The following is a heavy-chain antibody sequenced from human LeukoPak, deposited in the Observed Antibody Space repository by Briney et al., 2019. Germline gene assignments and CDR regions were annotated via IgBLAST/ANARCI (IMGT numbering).Heavy chain of an antibody. D-gene: IGHD2-15*01. CDR3: ARDRGSCYDF. Sequence: ASVKVSCRASRYTFTSYYMHWVRQAPGQGLEWMGIINPSGGSTSYAQKFQGSVTMTRDTSTSTVYMELSSLRSEDTAVYYCARDRGSCYDFWGQGTLVTVSS. CDR2: INPSGGST. CDR1: RYTFTSYY. V-gene: IGHV1-46*01. J-gene: IGHJ4*02.